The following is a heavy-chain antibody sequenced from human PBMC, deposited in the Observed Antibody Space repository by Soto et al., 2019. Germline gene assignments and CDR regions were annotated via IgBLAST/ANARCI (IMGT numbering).Heavy chain of an antibody. V-gene: IGHV4-4*02. Sequence: QVQLQESGPGLVKPSGTLSLTCAVSGGSISSDYWWTWVRQPPGKGLEWMAEMYHSGSTNYNPSLKSRVTISVDKSKNPISLKLSSVTAADTAVYYCARVLSSGWSRFDYWGQGTLVTVSS. CDR3: ARVLSSGWSRFDY. J-gene: IGHJ4*02. D-gene: IGHD6-19*01. CDR2: MYHSGST. CDR1: GGSISSDYW.